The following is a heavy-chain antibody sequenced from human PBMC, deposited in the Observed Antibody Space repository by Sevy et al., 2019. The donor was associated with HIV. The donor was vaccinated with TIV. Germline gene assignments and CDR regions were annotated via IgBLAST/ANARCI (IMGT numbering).Heavy chain of an antibody. Sequence: GGSLRLSCTASGYTFPAFSFNWVRQAPGKGLEWLSYISTGTDHIYYADSAKGRFTISRDDAKNSVYLEMKSLRDQDTALYYCVRRGVDAYKVYFDLWGPGTLVTVSS. V-gene: IGHV3-21*05. J-gene: IGHJ4*02. D-gene: IGHD3-10*01. CDR1: GYTFPAFS. CDR2: ISTGTDHI. CDR3: VRRGVDAYKVYFDL.